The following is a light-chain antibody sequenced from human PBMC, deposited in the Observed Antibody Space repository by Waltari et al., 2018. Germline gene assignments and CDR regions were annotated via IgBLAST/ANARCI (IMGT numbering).Light chain of an antibody. CDR3: QQYSRSPRLIT. Sequence: EIVLTQSPGTLSLSPGERPTPSCRAIPTVGRTYLAWYQQKPGQAPSLLIYGASSRATGIPDRFSGSGSGTDFTLTISRLEPEDFAVYYCQQYSRSPRLITFGPGTKVDIK. CDR1: PTVGRTY. CDR2: GAS. J-gene: IGKJ3*01. V-gene: IGKV3-20*01.